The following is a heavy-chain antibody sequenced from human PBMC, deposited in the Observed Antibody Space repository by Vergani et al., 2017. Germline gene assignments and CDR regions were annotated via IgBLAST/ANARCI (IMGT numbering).Heavy chain of an antibody. CDR1: GGSISSYY. V-gene: IGHV4-59*01. CDR3: ARSQHGVAVAATRAYYYYYMDV. D-gene: IGHD2-15*01. CDR2: IYYSGST. J-gene: IGHJ6*03. Sequence: QVQLQESGPGLVKPSETLSLTCTVSGGSISSYYWSWIRQPPGKGLEWIGYIYYSGSTNYNPSLKSRVTISVDTSKNQFSLKLSSVTAADTAVYYCARSQHGVAVAATRAYYYYYMDVWGKGTTVTVSS.